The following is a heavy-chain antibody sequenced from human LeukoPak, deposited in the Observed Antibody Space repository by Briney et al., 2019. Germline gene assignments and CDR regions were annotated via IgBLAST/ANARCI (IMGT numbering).Heavy chain of an antibody. CDR3: AKGKISSRSFDY. Sequence: GGSLRLSCAASGFTFSSYAMYWVRRTPGKGLEYVSVISGNGVSTHYATSVKGRFTISRDNSKNTLYLQMNSLRAEDTAVYYCAKGKISSRSFDYWGQGTLVTVSS. CDR1: GFTFSSYA. CDR2: ISGNGVST. J-gene: IGHJ4*02. V-gene: IGHV3-64*01. D-gene: IGHD6-13*01.